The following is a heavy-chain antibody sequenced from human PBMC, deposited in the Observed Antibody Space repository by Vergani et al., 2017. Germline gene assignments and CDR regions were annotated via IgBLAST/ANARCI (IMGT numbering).Heavy chain of an antibody. Sequence: QVQLQQWGGGLLKPSETLSLTCVVNGRSFTSYHWTWIRQSPGEGLEWVGDIDHTGRPDYNPSLKSRLTMSVDKSRNQFSLTLNSVTATDTAIYFCARVNTETNGHLYYHYYMDVWCQGTAVTVS. CDR3: ARVNTETNGHLYYHYYMDV. CDR1: GRSFTSYH. D-gene: IGHD4-11*01. V-gene: IGHV4-34*01. CDR2: IDHTGRP. J-gene: IGHJ6*03.